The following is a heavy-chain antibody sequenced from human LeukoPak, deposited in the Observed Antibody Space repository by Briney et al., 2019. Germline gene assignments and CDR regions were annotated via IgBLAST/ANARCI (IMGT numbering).Heavy chain of an antibody. CDR2: ISSSSSYI. CDR1: GFTFSSYS. Sequence: GGSLRLSCVASGFTFSSYSMNWVSQAPGKGLEWVSSISSSSSYIYYADSVKGRFTISRDNAKNSLYLQMNSLRAEDTAVYYCGRSRHIGRYPPDYWGQGTLVTVSS. J-gene: IGHJ4*02. CDR3: GRSRHIGRYPPDY. V-gene: IGHV3-21*01. D-gene: IGHD1-26*01.